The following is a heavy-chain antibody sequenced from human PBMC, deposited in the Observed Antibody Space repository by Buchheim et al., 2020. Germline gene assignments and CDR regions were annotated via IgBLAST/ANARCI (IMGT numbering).Heavy chain of an antibody. CDR3: ARDGYSYGTLYYYYGMDV. V-gene: IGHV3-7*01. Sequence: EVQLVESGGGLVQPGGSLRLSCAASGFTFSSYWMSWVRQAPGQGLEWVANIKQDGSEKYYVDSVKGRFTISRDNAKNSLYLQMNSLRAEDTAVYYCARDGYSYGTLYYYYGMDVWGQGTT. CDR1: GFTFSSYW. D-gene: IGHD5-18*01. CDR2: IKQDGSEK. J-gene: IGHJ6*02.